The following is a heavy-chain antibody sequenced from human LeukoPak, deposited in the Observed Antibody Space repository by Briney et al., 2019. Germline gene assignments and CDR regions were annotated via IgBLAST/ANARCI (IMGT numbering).Heavy chain of an antibody. CDR1: GGSISSYY. V-gene: IGHV4-59*01. D-gene: IGHD3-22*01. CDR2: IYYSGST. CDR3: ARGTTMIVVVMSYYMDV. Sequence: SETLPLTCTVSGGSISSYYWSWIRQPPGKGLEWIGYIYYSGSTNYNPSLKSRVTISVDTSKNQFSLKLSSVTAADTAVYYCARGTTMIVVVMSYYMDVWGKGTTVTVSS. J-gene: IGHJ6*03.